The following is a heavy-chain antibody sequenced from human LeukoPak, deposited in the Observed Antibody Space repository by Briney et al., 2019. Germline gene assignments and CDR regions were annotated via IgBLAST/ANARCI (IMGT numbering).Heavy chain of an antibody. J-gene: IGHJ4*02. D-gene: IGHD4-17*01. CDR1: GFFFSNYD. V-gene: IGHV3-23*01. Sequence: SGGCLRLSCVASGFFFSNYDMNWVRQAPGKGLEWVSGLSSSGGGTFYADSVKGRFTISRDNSKNTVYLQMNSLRGEDTAIYYCARGVTVTTDFWGQGTLVTVSS. CDR3: ARGVTVTTDF. CDR2: LSSSGGGT.